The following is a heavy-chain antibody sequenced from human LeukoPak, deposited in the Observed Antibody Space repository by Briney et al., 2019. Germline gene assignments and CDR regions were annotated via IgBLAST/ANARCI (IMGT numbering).Heavy chain of an antibody. V-gene: IGHV3-9*01. D-gene: IGHD6-13*01. J-gene: IGHJ4*02. CDR3: AKDIVRSSLAAAGFDY. CDR2: ISWNSGSI. Sequence: PGRSLRLSCAASGFTFDDYAMHWVRQAPGKGLEWVSGISWNSGSIGYADSVKGRFTISRDNAKNSLYLQMNSLRAEDTALYYCAKDIVRSSLAAAGFDYWGQGTLVTASS. CDR1: GFTFDDYA.